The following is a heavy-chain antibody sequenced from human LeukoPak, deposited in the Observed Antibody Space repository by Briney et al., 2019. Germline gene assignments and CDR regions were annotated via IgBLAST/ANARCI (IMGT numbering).Heavy chain of an antibody. V-gene: IGHV5-51*01. CDR1: GSSFTSYW. CDR2: IYPGDSDT. Sequence: GESLKISCKCSGSSFTSYWIGWAGPMPGKGLEWIGIIYPGDSDTRYSPSFQGQVTISADKSISTAYLQWSSLKASDTAMYYCARGGVFVSFDYWGQGTLVTVSS. J-gene: IGHJ4*02. D-gene: IGHD6-13*01. CDR3: ARGGVFVSFDY.